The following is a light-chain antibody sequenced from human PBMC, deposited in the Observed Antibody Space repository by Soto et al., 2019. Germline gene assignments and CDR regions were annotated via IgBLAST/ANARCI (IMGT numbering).Light chain of an antibody. Sequence: EIVLTQSPGTLSLSPGERATLSCRASQSVSSNYLAWYQQKPGQAPRLLIYDTSYRATGIPARFSGSGSRTDFTLTISSLEPEDFALYYCQQRSNWITFGQGTRLEIK. J-gene: IGKJ5*01. V-gene: IGKV3D-20*02. CDR2: DTS. CDR3: QQRSNWIT. CDR1: QSVSSNY.